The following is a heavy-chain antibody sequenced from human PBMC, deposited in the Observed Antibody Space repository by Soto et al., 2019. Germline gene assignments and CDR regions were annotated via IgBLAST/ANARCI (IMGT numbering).Heavy chain of an antibody. CDR1: GGTFSTSS. CDR3: ARGQEYGGNSDAFDI. D-gene: IGHD4-17*01. Sequence: QVQLVQSGAEVKKPGSSVKVSCKASGGTFSTSSINWVRQAPGQRPEWMGNILPIFGTADYAQKFQDRVTITADKATKTAYMEMRSLVSEDTAVYYCARGQEYGGNSDAFDIWGQGTVVTVSS. CDR2: ILPIFGTA. V-gene: IGHV1-69*14. J-gene: IGHJ3*02.